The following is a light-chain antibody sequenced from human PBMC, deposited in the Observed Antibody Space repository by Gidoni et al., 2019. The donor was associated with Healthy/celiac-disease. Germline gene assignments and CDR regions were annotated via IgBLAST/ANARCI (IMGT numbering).Light chain of an antibody. CDR1: QSVSSY. CDR2: DAS. J-gene: IGKJ3*01. V-gene: IGKV3-11*01. CDR3: QQRSNWPIFT. Sequence: EIVLTQSPATLSLSPGERATLSCRASQSVSSYLAWYQQKPGQAPRLLIYDASNRATGIPARFSGSGSGTDFTLTISRIEPEDFAVYYCQQRSNWPIFTFGPGTKVDIK.